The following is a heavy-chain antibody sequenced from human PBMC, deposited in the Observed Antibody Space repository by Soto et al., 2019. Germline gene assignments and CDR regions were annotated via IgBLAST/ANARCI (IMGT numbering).Heavy chain of an antibody. CDR3: ARRIYDRFGDYYYGMDV. V-gene: IGHV4-59*01. CDR1: CGSLRALY. CDR2: IYYSGST. Sequence: SGTPSLTRPVSCGSLRALYLGWVPPPPREGLEWIGYIYYSGSTNYNPSLKSRVTISVDTSKNQFSLNLSSVTAADTAVYYCARRIYDRFGDYYYGMDVWGQGTTVTVSS. D-gene: IGHD3-22*01. J-gene: IGHJ6*02.